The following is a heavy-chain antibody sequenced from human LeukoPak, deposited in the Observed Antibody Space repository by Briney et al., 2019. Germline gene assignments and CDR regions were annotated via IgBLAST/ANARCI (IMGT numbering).Heavy chain of an antibody. Sequence: SGGSLRLSCAASGFTFSSYAMHWVRQAPGKGLEWVAVISYDGSNKYYADSVKGRFTISRDNSKNTLYLQMNSLRAEDTAVYYCARDHCSSTSCYHPIFDYWGQGTLVTVSS. D-gene: IGHD2-2*01. CDR2: ISYDGSNK. V-gene: IGHV3-30*01. J-gene: IGHJ4*02. CDR1: GFTFSSYA. CDR3: ARDHCSSTSCYHPIFDY.